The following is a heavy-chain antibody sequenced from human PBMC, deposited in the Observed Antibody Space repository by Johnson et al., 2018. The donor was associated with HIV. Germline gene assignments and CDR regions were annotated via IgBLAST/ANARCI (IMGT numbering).Heavy chain of an antibody. CDR3: ARDKRDYDVWGGDAFDI. D-gene: IGHD3-3*01. Sequence: QVQLVESGGGVVRPGGSLRLSCAASGFTFDNYGMHWVRQAPGKGLEWVAVISYDGSNKYYPDSVKGRFTISRDNSKNTLYLQMNSLRAEDTAVDYCARDKRDYDVWGGDAFDIWGQGTMVTVSS. J-gene: IGHJ3*02. V-gene: IGHV3-30*03. CDR2: ISYDGSNK. CDR1: GFTFDNYG.